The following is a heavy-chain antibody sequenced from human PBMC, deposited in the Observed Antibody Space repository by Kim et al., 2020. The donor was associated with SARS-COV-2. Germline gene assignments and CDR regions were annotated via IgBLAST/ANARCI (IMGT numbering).Heavy chain of an antibody. V-gene: IGHV3-48*03. J-gene: IGHJ4*02. Sequence: GGSLRLSCAASGFTFSSYEMNWVRQAPGKGLEWVSYISSSGSTIYYADSVKGRFTISRDNAKNSLYLQMNSLRAEDTAVYYCARSMVRGVQVPNYWGQGTLVTVSS. CDR3: ARSMVRGVQVPNY. CDR1: GFTFSSYE. D-gene: IGHD3-10*01. CDR2: ISSSGSTI.